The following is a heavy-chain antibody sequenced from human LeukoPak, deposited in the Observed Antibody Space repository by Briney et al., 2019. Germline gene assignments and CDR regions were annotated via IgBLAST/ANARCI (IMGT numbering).Heavy chain of an antibody. CDR1: GFTFSSYW. J-gene: IGHJ4*02. V-gene: IGHV3-7*03. CDR2: IKQDGCEK. Sequence: PGGSLRLSCAASGFTFSSYWMSWVRQAPGKGLEWVANIKQDGCEKYYVDSVKGRFTISRDNAKNSLYLQMDSLRAEDSAIYYCAKNAGYSYGSYYFDYWGQGTLVTVSS. D-gene: IGHD5-18*01. CDR3: AKNAGYSYGSYYFDY.